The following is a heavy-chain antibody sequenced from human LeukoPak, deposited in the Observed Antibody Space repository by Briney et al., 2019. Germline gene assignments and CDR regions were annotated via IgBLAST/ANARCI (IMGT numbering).Heavy chain of an antibody. CDR1: GGSFSGYD. CDR2: INHSGST. V-gene: IGHV4-34*01. Sequence: SETLSLTCAVYGGSFSGYDWSWIRQPPGKGLEWIGEINHSGSTNYNPSPKRRATLSADTSNNYSSLKLSSVTAAATAVYYCARVLYLLVYWGQGTLVTVFS. J-gene: IGHJ4*02. D-gene: IGHD3-16*01. CDR3: ARVLYLLVY.